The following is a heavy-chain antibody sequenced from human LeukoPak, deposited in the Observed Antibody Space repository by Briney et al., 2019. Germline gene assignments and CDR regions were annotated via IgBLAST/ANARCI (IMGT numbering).Heavy chain of an antibody. CDR2: IYYSGST. CDR3: ASVDYYYYYMDV. CDR1: GGSISSYY. Sequence: SETLSLTCTVSGGSISSYYWSWIRQPPGKGLEWIGYIYYSGSTNYNPSLKSRVTISVDTSKNQFSLKLSSVTAADTAVYYCASVDYYYYYMDVWGKGTTVTVSS. J-gene: IGHJ6*03. V-gene: IGHV4-59*12.